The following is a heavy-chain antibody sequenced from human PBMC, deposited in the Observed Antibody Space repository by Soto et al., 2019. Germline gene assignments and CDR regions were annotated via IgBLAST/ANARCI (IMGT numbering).Heavy chain of an antibody. CDR2: IYYSGST. D-gene: IGHD6-19*01. V-gene: IGHV4-39*01. CDR3: ARCGYSSGGEAFDI. CDR1: GGSISSSSYY. Sequence: TSETLSLTCTVSGGSISSSSYYWGWIRQPPGKGLEWIGSIYYSGSTYYNPSLKGRVTISVDKSKNQFSLKLSSVTAADTAVYYCARCGYSSGGEAFDIWGQGTMVTVSS. J-gene: IGHJ3*02.